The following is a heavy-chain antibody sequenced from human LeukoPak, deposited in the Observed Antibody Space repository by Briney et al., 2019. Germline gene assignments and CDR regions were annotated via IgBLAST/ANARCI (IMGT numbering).Heavy chain of an antibody. CDR2: INHSGST. CDR3: ASESGSYYVDY. D-gene: IGHD1-26*01. Sequence: PSGTLSLTCAVYGGSFSGYYWSWIRQPPGKGLEWIGEINHSGSTNYNPSLKSRVTISVDTSKNQFSLKLSSVTAADTAVYYCASESGSYYVDYWGQGTLVTVSS. J-gene: IGHJ4*02. CDR1: GGSFSGYY. V-gene: IGHV4-34*01.